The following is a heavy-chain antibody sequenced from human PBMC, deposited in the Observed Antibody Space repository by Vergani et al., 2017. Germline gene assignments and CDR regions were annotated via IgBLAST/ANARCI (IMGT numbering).Heavy chain of an antibody. V-gene: IGHV3-23*01. CDR2: PSASDRRT. D-gene: IGHD6-19*01. CDR3: AKVGRSEVAGTCGAFDI. Sequence: EVQLLESGGDLVQPGGSLRLSCAASGFTFIMHAMSWVRQAPGKGLEWVSTPSASDRRTHYADSVKGRFTISRDNSKNTLFLHMNSLRPEDTAVYYCAKVGRSEVAGTCGAFDIWGQGTMVTVSS. CDR1: GFTFIMHA. J-gene: IGHJ3*02.